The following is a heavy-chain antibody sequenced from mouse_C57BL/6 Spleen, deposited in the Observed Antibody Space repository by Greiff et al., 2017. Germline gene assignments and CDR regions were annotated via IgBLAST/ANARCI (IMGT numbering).Heavy chain of an antibody. CDR3: ASHYDYGAMDY. CDR1: GYTFTDYN. Sequence: EVQLQQSGPELVKPGASVKMSCKASGYTFTDYNMHWVKQSHGKSLEWIGYINPNNGGTSYNQKFKGKATLTVNKSPSTAYMELRSLTSEDSAVYYCASHYDYGAMDYWGQGTSVTVSS. J-gene: IGHJ4*01. V-gene: IGHV1-22*01. D-gene: IGHD1-1*02. CDR2: INPNNGGT.